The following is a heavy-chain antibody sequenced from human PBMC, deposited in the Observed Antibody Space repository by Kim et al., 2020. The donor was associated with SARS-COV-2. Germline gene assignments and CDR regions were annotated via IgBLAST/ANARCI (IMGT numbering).Heavy chain of an antibody. D-gene: IGHD6-13*01. Sequence: YCADSVTGRFTISRNNAKNSLYLQMNSLRAEDTAVYYGARVRGSRSLDDYWGQGTLVTVSS. V-gene: IGHV3-11*04. J-gene: IGHJ4*02. CDR3: ARVRGSRSLDDY.